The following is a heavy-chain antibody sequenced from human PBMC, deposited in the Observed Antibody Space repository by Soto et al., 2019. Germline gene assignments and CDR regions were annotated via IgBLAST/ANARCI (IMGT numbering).Heavy chain of an antibody. Sequence: QVQLQESGPGLVKPSQTLSLTCTVSGGSISSGGYYWSWIRQHPGKGLEWIGYIYYSGSTYYNPSLKSRVTISVDTSKNQFSLKLSSVTAADTAVYYCARETPIYEQLVPRGVFDYWGQGTLVTVSS. D-gene: IGHD6-13*01. CDR1: GGSISSGGYY. CDR2: IYYSGST. V-gene: IGHV4-31*03. CDR3: ARETPIYEQLVPRGVFDY. J-gene: IGHJ4*02.